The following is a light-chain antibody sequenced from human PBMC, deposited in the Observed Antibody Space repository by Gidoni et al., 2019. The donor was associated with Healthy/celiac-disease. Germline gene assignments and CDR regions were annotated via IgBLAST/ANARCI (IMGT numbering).Light chain of an antibody. CDR2: DVS. J-gene: IGLJ2*01. V-gene: IGLV2-11*01. CDR3: CSYAGSYTVV. Sequence: QSALTQPRSVSGSPGPSVPISCTGTSSDVGGYNYVSWYQQHPGKAPKLMIYDVSKRPSGVPDRVSGSKSGNTASLTISGRQAEDEADYYCCSYAGSYTVVFGGGTKLTVL. CDR1: SSDVGGYNY.